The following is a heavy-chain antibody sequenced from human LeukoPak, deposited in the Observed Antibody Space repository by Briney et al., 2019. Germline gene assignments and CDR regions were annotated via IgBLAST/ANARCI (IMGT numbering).Heavy chain of an antibody. CDR1: GGSISSYY. CDR3: ARFVVSGYYPQPPDY. Sequence: SETLSLTCTVSGGSISSYYWSWIRQPPGKGLEWIGYIYYSGSTNYNPSLKSRVTISVDTSKNQFSLKLSSVTAADTAVYYCARFVVSGYYPQPPDYWGQGTLVTVSS. J-gene: IGHJ4*02. V-gene: IGHV4-59*01. D-gene: IGHD3-22*01. CDR2: IYYSGST.